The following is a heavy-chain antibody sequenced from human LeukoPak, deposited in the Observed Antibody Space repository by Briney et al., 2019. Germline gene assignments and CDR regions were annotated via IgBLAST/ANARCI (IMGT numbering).Heavy chain of an antibody. CDR2: ISSSSGTI. CDR3: ARALGYSYGYAVDY. J-gene: IGHJ4*02. V-gene: IGHV3-48*01. CDR1: GFIFSNYN. Sequence: GGSLRLSCVASGFIFSNYNMNWVRQTPGKGLEWLSYISSSSGTIYYADSVNGRFTTSGDNAKNSLYLQMNSLRAEDTAVYYCARALGYSYGYAVDYWGQGTLVTVSS. D-gene: IGHD5-18*01.